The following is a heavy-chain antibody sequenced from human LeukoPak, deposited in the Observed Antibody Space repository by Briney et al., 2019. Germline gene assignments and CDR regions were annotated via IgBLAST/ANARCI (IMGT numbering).Heavy chain of an antibody. CDR3: AKGFYGSAKAQSFDY. J-gene: IGHJ4*02. Sequence: GGSLRLSCAASGFTFDDYAVHWVRQAPGKGLEWVSGISWNSGSIGYADSVKGRFTISRDTAKNSLYLQMNSLRAEDTALYYCAKGFYGSAKAQSFDYWGQGTLVTVSS. V-gene: IGHV3-9*01. CDR2: ISWNSGSI. CDR1: GFTFDDYA. D-gene: IGHD3-10*01.